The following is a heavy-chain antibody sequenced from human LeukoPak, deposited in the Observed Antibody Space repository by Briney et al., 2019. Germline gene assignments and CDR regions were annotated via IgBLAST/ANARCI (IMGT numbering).Heavy chain of an antibody. CDR1: GYSISSGYY. CDR3: ARGVFTYYDFWSGYSHFDY. CDR2: SYRSGST. Sequence: SETLSLTCTVSGYSISSGYYWGWIRQPPGKGLEWIGSSYRSGSTYYNPSLKSRVTISVDTSKNQFSLKLSSVTAADTAVYYCARGVFTYYDFWSGYSHFDYWGQGTLVTVSS. J-gene: IGHJ4*02. D-gene: IGHD3-3*01. V-gene: IGHV4-38-2*02.